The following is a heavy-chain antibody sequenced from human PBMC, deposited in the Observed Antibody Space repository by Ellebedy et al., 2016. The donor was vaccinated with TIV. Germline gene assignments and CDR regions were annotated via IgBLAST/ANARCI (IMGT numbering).Heavy chain of an antibody. CDR1: GFTFSSYA. CDR2: ISYDGSNK. CDR3: ARRGSRYWHFDL. V-gene: IGHV3-30-3*01. J-gene: IGHJ2*01. D-gene: IGHD1-1*01. Sequence: PGGSLRLSCAASGFTFSSYAMHWVRQAPGKGLEWVAVISYDGSNKYYADSVKGRFTISRDNSKNTLYLQMNSLRAEDTAVYYCARRGSRYWHFDLWGRGTQVIVSS.